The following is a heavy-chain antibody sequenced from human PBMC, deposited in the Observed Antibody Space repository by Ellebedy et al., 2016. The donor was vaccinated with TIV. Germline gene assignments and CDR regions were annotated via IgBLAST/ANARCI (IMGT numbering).Heavy chain of an antibody. V-gene: IGHV3-23*01. J-gene: IGHJ4*02. CDR1: GLSFSTYG. Sequence: GGSLRLSXAASGLSFSTYGMTWVRQAPGKGLLWVSTISASGTSTSYADSVRGRLTISRDNSKNTLSLQMNSLRAEDTAIYYCARHYVPDYGSGTFYPSDHWGQGTLVTVSS. CDR3: ARHYVPDYGSGTFYPSDH. CDR2: ISASGTST. D-gene: IGHD3-10*01.